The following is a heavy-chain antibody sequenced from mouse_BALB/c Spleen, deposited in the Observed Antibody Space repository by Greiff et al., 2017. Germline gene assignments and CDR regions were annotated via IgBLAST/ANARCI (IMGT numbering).Heavy chain of an antibody. D-gene: IGHD2-4*01. Sequence: VKLVESGPGLVAPSQSLSITCTVSGFSLTSYGVHWVRQPPGKGLEWLGVIWAGGSTNYNSALMSRLSISKDNSKSQVFLKMNSLQTDDTAMYYCAREGRSTMITTDAMDYWGQGTSVTVSS. CDR3: AREGRSTMITTDAMDY. J-gene: IGHJ4*01. CDR1: GFSLTSYG. V-gene: IGHV2-9*02. CDR2: IWAGGST.